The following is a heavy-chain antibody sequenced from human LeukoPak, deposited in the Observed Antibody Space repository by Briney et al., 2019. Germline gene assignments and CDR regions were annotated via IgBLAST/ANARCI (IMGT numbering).Heavy chain of an antibody. J-gene: IGHJ6*04. CDR1: GFRFSSYD. CDR2: ISNSGGGT. V-gene: IGHV3-30*18. D-gene: IGHD6-13*01. Sequence: GGSLRLSCEASGFRFSSYDMHWVRQAPGKGLEWVATISNSGGGTYNGDQMKGRFTISIDNSKNSLYLQMNSLRVEDTAVYYCAKDIYSRDFTGMDVWGKGTTVTVSS. CDR3: AKDIYSRDFTGMDV.